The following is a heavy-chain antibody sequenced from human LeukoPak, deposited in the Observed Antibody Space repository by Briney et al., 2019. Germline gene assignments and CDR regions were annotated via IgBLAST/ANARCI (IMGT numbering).Heavy chain of an antibody. CDR3: ASVYLESSGWYYFDY. V-gene: IGHV3-33*01. Sequence: GRSLRLSCAASGFTFSSYGMHWVRQAPGKGLEWVAVIWYDGSNKYYADSVKGRFTISRDNSKNTLYLQMNSLRAEDTAVYYCASVYLESSGWYYFDYWGQGTLVTVSS. CDR2: IWYDGSNK. CDR1: GFTFSSYG. J-gene: IGHJ4*02. D-gene: IGHD6-19*01.